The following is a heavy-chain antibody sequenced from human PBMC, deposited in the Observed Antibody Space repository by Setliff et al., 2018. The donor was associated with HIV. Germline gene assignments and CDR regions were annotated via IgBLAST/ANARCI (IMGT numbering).Heavy chain of an antibody. CDR2: IDTDNGYR. D-gene: IGHD6-13*01. J-gene: IGHJ5*02. V-gene: IGHV1-3*04. Sequence: GASVKVSCKASGYTFSEYAIHWVRQATGQRLEWMGRIDTDNGYRRYSPKLQGRVTITKDTSANTAYMELRGLRSEDTAVYYCAREGRTYSSSSSWLDPWGQGTLVTVSS. CDR3: AREGRTYSSSSSWLDP. CDR1: GYTFSEYA.